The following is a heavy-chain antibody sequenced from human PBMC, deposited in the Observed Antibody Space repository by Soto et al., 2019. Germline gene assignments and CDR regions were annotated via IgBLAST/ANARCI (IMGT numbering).Heavy chain of an antibody. CDR2: MNPNSGNT. CDR3: AREAARGLSH. CDR1: GYTFTSYD. Sequence: QVQLVQSGAEVKKPGASVKVSCKASGYTFTSYDINWVRQATGQGLEWMGWMNPNSGNTGYAQKCQGRATMTRTTFITTAYMELSRLKSEDTAVDYGAREAARGLSHWGQGTLVTVYS. J-gene: IGHJ4*02. V-gene: IGHV1-8*01. D-gene: IGHD6-6*01.